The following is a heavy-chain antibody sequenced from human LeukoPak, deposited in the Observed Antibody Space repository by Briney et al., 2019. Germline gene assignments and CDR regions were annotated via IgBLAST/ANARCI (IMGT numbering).Heavy chain of an antibody. Sequence: GGSLRLSCAASGFTFSSYAMSWVRQAPGKGLEWVSNISGSSGRGGSTYYADSVKGRFTISRDDSRNILYLEMNSLGAEDTAVYYCARDFRADAPGYNWFDPWGQGTLVTVSS. CDR3: ARDFRADAPGYNWFDP. J-gene: IGHJ5*02. CDR2: ISGSSGRGGST. V-gene: IGHV3-23*01. D-gene: IGHD2-8*01. CDR1: GFTFSSYA.